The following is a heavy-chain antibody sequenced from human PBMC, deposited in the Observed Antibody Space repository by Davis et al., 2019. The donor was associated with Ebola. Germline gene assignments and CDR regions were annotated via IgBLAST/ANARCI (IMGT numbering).Heavy chain of an antibody. CDR3: AREGTYCSGGSCYSAWFDP. D-gene: IGHD2-15*01. Sequence: GSLRLSCTVSGGSISSYYWSWIRQPPGKGLEWIGYIYYSGSTDYNPSLKSRVTISVDTSKNQFSLKLSSVTAADTAVYYCAREGTYCSGGSCYSAWFDPWGQGTLVTVSS. CDR1: GGSISSYY. J-gene: IGHJ5*02. CDR2: IYYSGST. V-gene: IGHV4-59*12.